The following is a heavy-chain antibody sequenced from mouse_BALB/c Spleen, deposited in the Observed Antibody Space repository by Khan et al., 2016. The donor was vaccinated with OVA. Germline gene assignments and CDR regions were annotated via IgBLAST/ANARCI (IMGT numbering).Heavy chain of an antibody. CDR1: GYSITSDYA. D-gene: IGHD1-1*01. CDR3: ARVYGENFDY. CDR2: ISYSGNT. V-gene: IGHV3-2*02. J-gene: IGHJ2*01. Sequence: VQLQESGPGLVKPSQSLSLTCTVTGYSITSDYAWNWIRQFPGNKLEWMGFISYSGNTNYNPSLKSRISITRDTSKNQFFLQLNSVATEDTARDYCARVYGENFDYWGQGTTLTVSS.